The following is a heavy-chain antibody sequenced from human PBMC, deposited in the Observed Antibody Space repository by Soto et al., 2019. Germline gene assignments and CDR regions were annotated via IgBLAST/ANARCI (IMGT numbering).Heavy chain of an antibody. V-gene: IGHV1-69*13. CDR2: IIPIFGTA. Sequence: SVKVSCKASGGTFSSYAISWVRQAPGQGLEWMGGIIPIFGTANYAQKFQGRVTITADESTSTAYMELSSLRSEDTAVYYCGGSSRPYYSYGMDVWGQGTTVTVSS. CDR3: GGSSRPYYSYGMDV. D-gene: IGHD6-13*01. J-gene: IGHJ6*02. CDR1: GGTFSSYA.